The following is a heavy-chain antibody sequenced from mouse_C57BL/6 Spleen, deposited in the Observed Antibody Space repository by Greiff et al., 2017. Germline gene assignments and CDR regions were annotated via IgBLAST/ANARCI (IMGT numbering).Heavy chain of an antibody. J-gene: IGHJ4*01. V-gene: IGHV1-52*01. CDR2: IDPSDSET. D-gene: IGHD2-1*01. CDR1: GYTFTSYW. Sequence: QVQLQQPGAELVRPGASVKLSCKASGYTFTSYWMHWVKQRPIQGLEWIGNIDPSDSETHYNQKFKDKATLTVDKSSSTAYMQLSCLTSEDSAVYDCARDYGNLYYYAMDYWGQGTSVTVSS. CDR3: ARDYGNLYYYAMDY.